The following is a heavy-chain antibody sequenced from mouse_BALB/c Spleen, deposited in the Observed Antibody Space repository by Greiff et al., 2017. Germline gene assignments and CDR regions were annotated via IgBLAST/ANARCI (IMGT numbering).Heavy chain of an antibody. Sequence: VQLQQSAAELARPGASVKMSCKASGYTFTSYTMHWVKQRPGQGLEWIGYINPSSGYTEYNQKFKDKTTLTADKSSSTAYMQLSSLTSEDSAVYYCARGITTGDYAMDYWGQGTSVTVSS. CDR3: ARGITTGDYAMDY. V-gene: IGHV1-4*02. CDR2: INPSSGYT. J-gene: IGHJ4*01. D-gene: IGHD1-1*01. CDR1: GYTFTSYT.